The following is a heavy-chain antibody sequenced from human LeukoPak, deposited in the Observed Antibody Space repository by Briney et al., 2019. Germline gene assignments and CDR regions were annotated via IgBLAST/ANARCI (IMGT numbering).Heavy chain of an antibody. CDR2: ISGNGLGT. CDR1: GFTFSRNA. J-gene: IGHJ4*02. D-gene: IGHD3-22*01. Sequence: GGSLRLSCAASGFTFSRNAMNWVRQAPGEGLEWVAAISGNGLGTYYADSVKGRFNISRDNSRNTLYLHMNSLRIEDTAFYYCAKDANFLRSSGYLIPIDFWGQGTLVTVSS. V-gene: IGHV3-23*01. CDR3: AKDANFLRSSGYLIPIDF.